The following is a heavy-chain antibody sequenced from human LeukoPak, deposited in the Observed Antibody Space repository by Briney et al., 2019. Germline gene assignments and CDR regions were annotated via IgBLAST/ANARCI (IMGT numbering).Heavy chain of an antibody. CDR3: ATYRQVLLPFES. CDR2: ISSSSSTI. J-gene: IGHJ4*02. Sequence: PGGSLRLSCAASGFTFSSYSMNWVRQAPGKGLEWVSYISSSSSTIHYADSVRGRFTISRDNSKSILSLQMNSLIAEDTAIYYCATYRQVLLPFESWGQGTLVTVSS. CDR1: GFTFSSYS. D-gene: IGHD5-18*01. V-gene: IGHV3-48*01.